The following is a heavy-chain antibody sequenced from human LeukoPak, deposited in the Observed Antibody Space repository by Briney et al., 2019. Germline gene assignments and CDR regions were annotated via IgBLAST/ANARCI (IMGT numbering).Heavy chain of an antibody. D-gene: IGHD2-15*01. J-gene: IGHJ4*02. V-gene: IGHV3-21*01. Sequence: GGSLRLSCAASGFTFSSYSMNWVRQAPGKGLEWVSSISSSSSYIYYADSVKGRFTISRDNAKNSLYLQMNSLRAEDTAVYYCATQPEVVVVAAPDYWGQGTLVTVSS. CDR1: GFTFSSYS. CDR2: ISSSSSYI. CDR3: ATQPEVVVVAAPDY.